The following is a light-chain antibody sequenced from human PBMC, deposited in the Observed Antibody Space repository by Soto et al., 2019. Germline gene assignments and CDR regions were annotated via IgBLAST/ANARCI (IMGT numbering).Light chain of an antibody. CDR2: DTS. V-gene: IGKV3-11*01. Sequence: EMVMTQSPATLSVSPGERATLSCRASQSVSHKLAWYQQKPGQAPRLLIYDTSTRATGIPARFSGSGSGTDFTLTISSLEPEDFAVYYYQQRSNWPPITFGQGTRLEIK. J-gene: IGKJ5*01. CDR3: QQRSNWPPIT. CDR1: QSVSHK.